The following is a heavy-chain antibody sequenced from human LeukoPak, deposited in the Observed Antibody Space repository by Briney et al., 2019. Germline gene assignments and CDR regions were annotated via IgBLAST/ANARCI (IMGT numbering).Heavy chain of an antibody. D-gene: IGHD3-22*01. CDR1: GYTFTSYG. V-gene: IGHV1-18*01. J-gene: IGHJ4*02. CDR3: ARPVLRYYDSSGYLY. CDR2: ISAYNGNT. Sequence: ASVKVSCKASGYTFTSYGISWVRQAPGQGLEWMGWISAYNGNTNYAQKLQGRVTMTTDTSTSTAYMELRSLRSEDTAVYYCARPVLRYYDSSGYLYWGQGTLVTVSS.